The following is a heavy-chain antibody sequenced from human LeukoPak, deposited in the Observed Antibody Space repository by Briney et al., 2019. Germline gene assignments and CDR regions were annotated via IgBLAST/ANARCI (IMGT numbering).Heavy chain of an antibody. V-gene: IGHV4-61*02. Sequence: PSETLSLPCTVSGGSISSGSYYWSWIRQPAGKGLEWIGRIYTSGSTNYNPSLKSRVTISVDTPKNQFSLKLSSVTAADTAVYYCARGAVPAAIIDNWFDPWGQGTLVTVSS. J-gene: IGHJ5*02. D-gene: IGHD2-2*02. CDR1: GGSISSGSYY. CDR2: IYTSGST. CDR3: ARGAVPAAIIDNWFDP.